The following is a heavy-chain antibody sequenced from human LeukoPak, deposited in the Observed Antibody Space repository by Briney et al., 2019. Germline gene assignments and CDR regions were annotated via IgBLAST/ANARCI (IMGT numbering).Heavy chain of an antibody. CDR1: GGSFSGYY. J-gene: IGHJ4*02. CDR3: ARRSRITMIVVVITPFDY. D-gene: IGHD3-22*01. CDR2: INHSGST. Sequence: SETLSLTCAVYGGSFSGYYWSWIRQPPGKGLEWIGEINHSGSTNYNPSLKSRVTISVDTSKNQFSLKLSSVTAADTAVYYCARRSRITMIVVVITPFDYWGQGTLVTVSS. V-gene: IGHV4-34*01.